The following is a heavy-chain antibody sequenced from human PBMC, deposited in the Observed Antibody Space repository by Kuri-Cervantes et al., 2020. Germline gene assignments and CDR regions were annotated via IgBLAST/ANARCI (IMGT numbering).Heavy chain of an antibody. J-gene: IGHJ6*02. CDR2: ISYDGSNK. Sequence: GESLKISCAASGFTFSSYAMHWVRQAPGKGLEWVAVISYDGSNKYYADSVKGRFTISRDNSKDTLYLQMNSLRAEDTAVYYCARDLASIAARWWDPYYYYDMDVWGQGTTVTVSS. D-gene: IGHD6-6*01. CDR1: GFTFSSYA. CDR3: ARDLASIAARWWDPYYYYDMDV. V-gene: IGHV3-30*14.